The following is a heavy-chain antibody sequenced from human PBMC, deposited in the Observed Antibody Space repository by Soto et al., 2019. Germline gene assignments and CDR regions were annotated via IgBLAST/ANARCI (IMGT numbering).Heavy chain of an antibody. CDR2: IDPRSGGT. D-gene: IGHD3-10*01. CDR1: GYPFTTYY. J-gene: IGHJ4*02. CDR3: ATDDYGIFPY. V-gene: IGHV1-2*02. Sequence: HVQLVQSGTEVKKPGASVRVSCMVSGYPFTTYYIHWVRQAPGQGLEWMGWIDPRSGGTVYEQKFQGRVTMTRDTSISTVYMDLCGLTSDDTALYYCATDDYGIFPYWGQGSLVTVSS.